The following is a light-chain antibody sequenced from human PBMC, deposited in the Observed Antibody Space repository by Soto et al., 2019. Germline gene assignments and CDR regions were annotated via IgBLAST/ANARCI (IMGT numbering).Light chain of an antibody. J-gene: IGKJ1*01. Sequence: IEMPPSTSTMSAAVGDSAPITCRASQSISKWLAWFQQKAGKAPKLLIYEASKLATGVPSRISGSGSGTEFTLTISSLQPDDFATYYCQQYTNYPWTFGQGTKVDIK. V-gene: IGKV1-5*03. CDR1: QSISKW. CDR3: QQYTNYPWT. CDR2: EAS.